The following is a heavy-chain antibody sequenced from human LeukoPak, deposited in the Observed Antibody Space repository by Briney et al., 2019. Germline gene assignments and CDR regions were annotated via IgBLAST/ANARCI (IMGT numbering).Heavy chain of an antibody. Sequence: GGSLRLSCAASGFTFSSYEMNWVRQAPGKGLEWISYISSSGSTIYYADSVKGRFTISRDNAKNSLYLQMNSLRAEDTAVYYCAELGITMIGGVWGKGTTVTISS. J-gene: IGHJ6*04. CDR1: GFTFSSYE. D-gene: IGHD3-10*02. CDR3: AELGITMIGGV. V-gene: IGHV3-48*03. CDR2: ISSSGSTI.